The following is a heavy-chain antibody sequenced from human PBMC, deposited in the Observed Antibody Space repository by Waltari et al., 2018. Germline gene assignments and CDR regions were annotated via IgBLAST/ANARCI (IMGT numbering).Heavy chain of an antibody. CDR2: ASDSGGSS. CDR1: GFSFSNYA. CDR3: AKDLLPTGVFDY. D-gene: IGHD3-10*01. J-gene: IGHJ4*02. Sequence: EVQLLESGGGLVQPGGSLRLSCAASGFSFSNYAMSWVRQVPGKGLEWVSAASDSGGSSYYADSVKGRFTISRDNPKNMLYLQMKYLSAEDTALYYCAKDLLPTGVFDYWGQGALVTVSS. V-gene: IGHV3-23*01.